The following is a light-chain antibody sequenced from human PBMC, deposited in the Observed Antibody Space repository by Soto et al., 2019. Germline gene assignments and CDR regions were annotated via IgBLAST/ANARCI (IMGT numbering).Light chain of an antibody. CDR2: GAS. J-gene: IGKJ4*01. Sequence: EIVLTQSPGTLSLSPGERATLSCRTSQSVSNNYLAWYQQKPGQAPRLLIYGASSRATGIPDRFSGSGSGTDFTLSISRLEPEDFAVYYCQQRSNWPALTFGGGTKVEIK. CDR1: QSVSNNY. V-gene: IGKV3D-20*02. CDR3: QQRSNWPALT.